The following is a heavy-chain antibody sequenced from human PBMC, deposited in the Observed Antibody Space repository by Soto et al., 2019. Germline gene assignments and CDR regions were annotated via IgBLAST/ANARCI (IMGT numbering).Heavy chain of an antibody. V-gene: IGHV1-69*06. CDR3: ATPLVRITPPQDAFDV. CDR1: GGSFSSYS. D-gene: IGHD1-26*01. J-gene: IGHJ3*01. CDR2: IIPMFDTT. Sequence: QVQLVQSGPGVKKPGSSVTVSCKTSGGSFSSYSIALGRQAPGQGLEWMGQIIPMFDTTNYAQRFQGRLTIAADRSTGTASMELTRLTSEDTAVYFCATPLVRITPPQDAFDVWGKGTLVTVSS.